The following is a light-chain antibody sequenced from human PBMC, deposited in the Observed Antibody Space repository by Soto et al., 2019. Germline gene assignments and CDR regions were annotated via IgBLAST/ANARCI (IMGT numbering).Light chain of an antibody. CDR3: QQYYSYSIT. CDR1: QTITSD. CDR2: AAS. J-gene: IGKJ5*01. V-gene: IGKV1-39*01. Sequence: DIQMTQSPSSLSASVADRVTITCRASQTITSDLNWYQQRPGKAPKLLIYAASNLQSGVPSRFSGSGSGTDFTLTISCLQSEDFATYCCQQYYSYSITFGQGTRLEI.